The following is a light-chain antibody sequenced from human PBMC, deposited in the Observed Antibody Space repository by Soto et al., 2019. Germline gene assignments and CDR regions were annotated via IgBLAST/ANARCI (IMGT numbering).Light chain of an antibody. V-gene: IGLV6-57*04. J-gene: IGLJ2*01. CDR1: SGAIASNS. CDR3: QSYDSNTVV. Sequence: NFMLTQPHSVSESPGKTVIIYCTRSSGAIASNSVQWYQQRPGSAPSTVIYEDNQRHSGVPDRFSGSTDGSSNSASLTISGLQTEGEADYYCQSYDSNTVVFGGGTKLTVL. CDR2: EDN.